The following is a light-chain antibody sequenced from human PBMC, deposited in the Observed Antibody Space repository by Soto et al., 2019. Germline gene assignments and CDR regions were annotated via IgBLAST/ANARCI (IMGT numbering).Light chain of an antibody. J-gene: IGLJ2*01. CDR3: GTWDSSLSTVL. Sequence: QSVLTQSPSVSAAPGQKVTISSSGSSSNIGNNWVSWYQQVPGTAPRLLIYDNTKRPSGIPDRFSGSKSGTSATLGITGLQAGDEADYYCGTWDSSLSTVLFGGGTKLTVL. CDR2: DNT. V-gene: IGLV1-51*01. CDR1: SSNIGNNW.